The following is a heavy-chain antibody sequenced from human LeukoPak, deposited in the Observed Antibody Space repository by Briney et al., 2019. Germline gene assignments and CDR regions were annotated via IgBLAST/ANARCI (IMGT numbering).Heavy chain of an antibody. V-gene: IGHV4-34*01. CDR2: INRSGST. J-gene: IGHJ4*02. CDR3: ASVTIGYSYGFCDY. CDR1: GGSFSGYY. D-gene: IGHD5-18*01. Sequence: SETLSLTCAVYGGSFSGYYWSWIRQPPGKGLEWIGEINRSGSTNYNPSLKSRVTISVDTSKNQFSLKLSSVTAADTAVYYCASVTIGYSYGFCDYWGQGTLVTVSS.